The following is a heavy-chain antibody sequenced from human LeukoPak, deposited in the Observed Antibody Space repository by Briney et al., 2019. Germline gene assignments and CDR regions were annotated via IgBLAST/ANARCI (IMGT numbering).Heavy chain of an antibody. CDR3: AGETTVTPYYYFDY. V-gene: IGHV1-69*04. CDR2: IIPILGIA. CDR1: GGTFSSYA. Sequence: SVKVSCKASGGTFSSYAISWVRQAPGQGLEWMGRIIPILGIANYAQKFQGRVTITVDKSTSTAYMELSSLRSEDTAVYYCAGETTVTPYYYFDYWGQGTLVTVSS. J-gene: IGHJ4*02. D-gene: IGHD4-17*01.